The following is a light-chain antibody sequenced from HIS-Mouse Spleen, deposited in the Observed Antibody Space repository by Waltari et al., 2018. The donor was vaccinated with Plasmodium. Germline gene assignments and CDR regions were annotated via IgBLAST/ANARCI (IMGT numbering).Light chain of an antibody. J-gene: IGKJ2*01. CDR3: QQRSNWPMYT. Sequence: EIVLTQSPATLSLSPGARATLSCRASQSVSSYLAWYQQKPGQAPRLLIYDASTRATGIPARFSGSGSGTDFTLTISSLEPEDFAVYYCQQRSNWPMYTFGQGTKLEIK. V-gene: IGKV3-11*01. CDR2: DAS. CDR1: QSVSSY.